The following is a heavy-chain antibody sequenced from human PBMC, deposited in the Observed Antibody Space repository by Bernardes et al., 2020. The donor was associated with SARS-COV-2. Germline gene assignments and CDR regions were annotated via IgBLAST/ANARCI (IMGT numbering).Heavy chain of an antibody. V-gene: IGHV1-69*13. CDR2: IIPIFGTA. D-gene: IGHD1-26*01. CDR1: GGTFSSYA. Sequence: SVKVSCKASGGTFSSYAISWVRQAPGQGLEWMGGIIPIFGTANYAQKFQGRVTITADESTSTAYMELSSLRSEDTAVYYCARDPYSGSYPDYWGQGTLVTVSS. CDR3: ARDPYSGSYPDY. J-gene: IGHJ4*02.